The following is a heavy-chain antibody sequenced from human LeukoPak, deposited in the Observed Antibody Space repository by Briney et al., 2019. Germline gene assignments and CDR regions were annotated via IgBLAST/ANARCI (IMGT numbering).Heavy chain of an antibody. CDR3: AREFNPFDYYDSSGPPTY. J-gene: IGHJ4*02. D-gene: IGHD3-22*01. Sequence: GRSLRLSCAASGFTFRSYAMHWVRQAPGKGLEWVAVISYDGSNKYYADSVKGRFTISRDNSKNTLYLQMNSLRAEDTAVYYCAREFNPFDYYDSSGPPTYWGQGTLVTVSS. CDR2: ISYDGSNK. CDR1: GFTFRSYA. V-gene: IGHV3-30-3*01.